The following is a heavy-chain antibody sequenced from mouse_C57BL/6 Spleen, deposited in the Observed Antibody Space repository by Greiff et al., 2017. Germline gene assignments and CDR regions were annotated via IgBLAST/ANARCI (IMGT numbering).Heavy chain of an antibody. D-gene: IGHD2-4*01. J-gene: IGHJ2*01. CDR3: TRYDYVSDY. CDR2: IDPANGDT. V-gene: IGHV14-4*01. Sequence: VQLKESGAELVRPGASVKLSCTASGFNIKDDYMHWVKQRPEQGLEWIGWIDPANGDTEYASKFQGKATITADTSSNTAYLQLSSLTSEDTAVYYCTRYDYVSDYWGQGTTLTVSS. CDR1: GFNIKDDY.